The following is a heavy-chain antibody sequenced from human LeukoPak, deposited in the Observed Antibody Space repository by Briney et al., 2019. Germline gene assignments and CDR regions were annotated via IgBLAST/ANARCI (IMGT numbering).Heavy chain of an antibody. CDR2: INPSGGST. D-gene: IGHD6-13*01. CDR1: GYTFTSYY. J-gene: IGHJ4*02. CDR3: ARPSVSGSSLYYFDY. V-gene: IGHV1-46*01. Sequence: ASVKVSCKASGYTFTSYYMHWVRQAPGQGLEWMGIINPSGGSTSYAQKFQGRVTMTRDTSTSTVYMELSSLRSEDTAVYYCARPSVSGSSLYYFDYWGQGTLVTVSS.